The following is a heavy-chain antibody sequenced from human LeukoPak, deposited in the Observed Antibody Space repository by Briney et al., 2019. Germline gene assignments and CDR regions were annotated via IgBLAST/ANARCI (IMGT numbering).Heavy chain of an antibody. CDR2: INHSGST. D-gene: IGHD3-10*01. V-gene: IGHV4-34*01. Sequence: SETLSLTCAVYGGSFSGYYWSRIRQPPGKGLEWIGEINHSGSTNYNPSLKSRVTISVDTSKNQFSRRLRCGAAADTAVGYCAGRWLITMVRGGNFDYWGQGTLVTVSS. CDR1: GGSFSGYY. CDR3: AGRWLITMVRGGNFDY. J-gene: IGHJ4*02.